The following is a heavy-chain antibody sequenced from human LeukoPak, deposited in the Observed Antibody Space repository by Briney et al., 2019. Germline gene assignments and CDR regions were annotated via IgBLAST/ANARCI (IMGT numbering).Heavy chain of an antibody. CDR1: GGSVSGYY. Sequence: SETLSLTCVVSGGSVSGYYWGWIRQPPGGGLEWIGYVYYSGSTNYNPSFKSRITISVDTSRNQFSLQLSSVTAADTAVYYCARVHRYCSGGACYVLDNWGQGTLVAVSS. J-gene: IGHJ4*02. CDR3: ARVHRYCSGGACYVLDN. D-gene: IGHD2-15*01. CDR2: VYYSGST. V-gene: IGHV4-59*02.